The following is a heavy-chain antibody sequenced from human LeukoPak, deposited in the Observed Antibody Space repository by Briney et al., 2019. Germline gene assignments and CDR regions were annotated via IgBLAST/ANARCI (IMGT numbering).Heavy chain of an antibody. CDR2: IDWDDDK. D-gene: IGHD6-13*01. CDR3: ARTISSRLFNYFMDV. V-gene: IGHV2-70*11. J-gene: IGHJ6*03. CDR1: GFSLSTREMC. Sequence: ESGPTLVEPTQTLTLTCTFSGFSLSTREMCVSWIRQPPGKALEWLARIDWDDDKYYSTSLKTRLTISKDASKNQVVLTMTNMDPVDTATYYCARTISSRLFNYFMDVWGKGTTVTVSS.